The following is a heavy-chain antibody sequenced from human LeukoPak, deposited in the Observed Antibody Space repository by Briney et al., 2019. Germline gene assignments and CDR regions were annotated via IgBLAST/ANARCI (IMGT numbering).Heavy chain of an antibody. D-gene: IGHD3-10*01. CDR3: AKASYGSGSSGHYGHIFDY. J-gene: IGHJ4*02. Sequence: GGSLRLSCAASGFTFDDYAMHWVRQAPGKGLEWVSGISWNSGSIGYADSVKGRFTISRDNAKNSLYLQMNSLRAEDTALYYCAKASYGSGSSGHYGHIFDYWGQGTLVTVSS. V-gene: IGHV3-9*01. CDR1: GFTFDDYA. CDR2: ISWNSGSI.